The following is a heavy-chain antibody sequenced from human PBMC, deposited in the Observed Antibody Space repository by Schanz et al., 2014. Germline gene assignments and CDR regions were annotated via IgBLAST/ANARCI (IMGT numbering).Heavy chain of an antibody. Sequence: QVHLVQSGAEVKRPGASVKVSCKASAYSFTSYSMHWVRQAPGQRLEWMGWINTGSGDTKYSQNFQGRVTMTTDTSTSTVYMELRSLRSDDTAVYYCARSAGRDFWSGYYTRFDYWGQGTLVTVSS. V-gene: IGHV1-3*04. D-gene: IGHD3-3*01. CDR2: INTGSGDT. J-gene: IGHJ4*02. CDR1: AYSFTSYS. CDR3: ARSAGRDFWSGYYTRFDY.